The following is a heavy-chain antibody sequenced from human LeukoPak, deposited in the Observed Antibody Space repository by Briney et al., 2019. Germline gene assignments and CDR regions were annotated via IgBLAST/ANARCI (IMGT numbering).Heavy chain of an antibody. CDR3: ARAYSSSWYTWFDP. D-gene: IGHD6-13*01. V-gene: IGHV3-53*01. CDR2: IYSGGST. Sequence: GGSLRLSCAASGFTVSSNYMSWVRQAPGKGLEWVSVIYSGGSTYYADSVKGRFTISRDNSKNTLYLQMNSLRAEDTAVYYCARAYSSSWYTWFDPWGQGTLVTVSS. J-gene: IGHJ5*02. CDR1: GFTVSSNY.